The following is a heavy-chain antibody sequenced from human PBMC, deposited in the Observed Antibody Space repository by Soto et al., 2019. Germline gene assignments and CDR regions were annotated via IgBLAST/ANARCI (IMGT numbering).Heavy chain of an antibody. V-gene: IGHV1-3*01. CDR2: INAGNGNT. J-gene: IGHJ4*02. CDR1: GYTFTSYA. Sequence: ASVKVSCKASGYTFTSYAMHWVRQAPGQRLEWMGWINAGNGNTKYSQKFQGRVTMTRDTSISTAYMELSRLRSDDTAVYYCARVRSGSYHHFDYWGQGTLVTVSS. D-gene: IGHD1-26*01. CDR3: ARVRSGSYHHFDY.